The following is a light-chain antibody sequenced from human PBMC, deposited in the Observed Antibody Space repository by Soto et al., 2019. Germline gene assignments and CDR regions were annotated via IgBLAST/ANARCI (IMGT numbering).Light chain of an antibody. V-gene: IGLV2-14*01. CDR3: CSYTTSNTRQIV. CDR2: DVS. CDR1: SSDVGGYNY. Sequence: QSALTQPASVSGSPGQSITISCTGTSSDVGGYNYVSWYQQHPCKAPKFMIYDVSNRPSGVSNCFSGSKSGNTASLTISWLQAEDEADYYCCSYTTSNTRQIVFGTGTKVTVL. J-gene: IGLJ1*01.